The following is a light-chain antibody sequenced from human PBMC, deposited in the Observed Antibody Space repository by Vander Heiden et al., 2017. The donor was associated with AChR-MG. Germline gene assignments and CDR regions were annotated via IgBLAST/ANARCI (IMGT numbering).Light chain of an antibody. V-gene: IGLV4-69*01. Sequence: QLVLTHSPSASASLRASVKLTCTLSSGHSSYAIAWHQQQPEKGRRYLMMLNSDGSQSKGDGVPDRFSGSSSGAERYLTISSLQAEDEAYYYCQTWGTGIRVFGGGTKLTVL. CDR1: SGHSSYA. J-gene: IGLJ3*02. CDR2: LNSDGSQ. CDR3: QTWGTGIRV.